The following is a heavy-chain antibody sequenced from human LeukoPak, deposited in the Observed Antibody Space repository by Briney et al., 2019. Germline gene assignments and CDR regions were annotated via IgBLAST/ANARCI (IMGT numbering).Heavy chain of an antibody. J-gene: IGHJ6*03. CDR2: INHSGST. CDR1: GGSFSGYY. V-gene: IGHV4-34*01. Sequence: PSETLSLTCAVYGGSFSGYYWSWIRQPPGKGLEWIGEINHSGSTNYSPSLKSRVTISVDTSKNQFSLKLSSVTAADTAVYYCASRSSSWYKDYYYYYMDVWGKGTTVTVSS. D-gene: IGHD6-13*01. CDR3: ASRSSSWYKDYYYYYMDV.